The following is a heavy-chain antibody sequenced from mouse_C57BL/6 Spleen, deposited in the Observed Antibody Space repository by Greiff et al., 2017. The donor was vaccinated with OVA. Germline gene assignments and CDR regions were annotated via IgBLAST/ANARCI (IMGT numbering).Heavy chain of an antibody. Sequence: QVQLQQSGAELARPGASVKLSCKASGYTFTSYGISWVKQRTGQGLEWIGEIYPRSGNTYYNEKFKGKATLTADKSSSTAYMELRSLTSEDSAVYFCVSITTVAYWGQGTLVTVSA. V-gene: IGHV1-81*01. CDR1: GYTFTSYG. J-gene: IGHJ3*01. CDR2: IYPRSGNT. D-gene: IGHD1-1*01. CDR3: VSITTVAY.